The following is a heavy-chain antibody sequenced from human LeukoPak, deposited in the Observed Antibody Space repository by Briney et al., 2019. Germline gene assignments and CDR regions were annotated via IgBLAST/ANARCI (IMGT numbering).Heavy chain of an antibody. J-gene: IGHJ4*02. CDR3: ASVPEQWLAGGYYFDY. D-gene: IGHD6-19*01. Sequence: ASVKVSCKASGYTFTSYDINWVRQATGQGLEWMGWMNPNSGNTGYAQKFQGRVTMTRNTSISTAYMELSSLRSEDTAVYYCASVPEQWLAGGYYFDYWGQGTLVTVSS. V-gene: IGHV1-8*01. CDR1: GYTFTSYD. CDR2: MNPNSGNT.